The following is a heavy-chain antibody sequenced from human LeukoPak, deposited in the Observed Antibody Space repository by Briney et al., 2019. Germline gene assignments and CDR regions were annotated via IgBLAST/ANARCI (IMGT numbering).Heavy chain of an antibody. V-gene: IGHV4-34*01. CDR1: GGSFSGYY. CDR3: ARRISSGYYNRVDY. CDR2: INHSGST. Sequence: SETLSLTCAVYGGSFSGYYWSWIRQPPGKGLECIGEINHSGSTNYNPPRKSRVTISVDTSKNQFSLKLSSVTAADTAVYYCARRISSGYYNRVDYWGQGTLVTVSS. J-gene: IGHJ4*02. D-gene: IGHD3-22*01.